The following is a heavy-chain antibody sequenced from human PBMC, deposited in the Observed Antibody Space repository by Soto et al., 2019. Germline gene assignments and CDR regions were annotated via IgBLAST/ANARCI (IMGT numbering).Heavy chain of an antibody. CDR1: GGTFSSYA. CDR3: ARDGSGSYHKMGYGMDV. Sequence: SVKVSCKASGGTFSSYAISWARQAPGQGLEWMGGIIPIFGTANYAQKFQGRVTITADESTSTAYMELSSLRSEDTAVYYCARDGSGSYHKMGYGMDVWGQGTTVTVSS. J-gene: IGHJ6*02. V-gene: IGHV1-69*13. CDR2: IIPIFGTA. D-gene: IGHD3-10*01.